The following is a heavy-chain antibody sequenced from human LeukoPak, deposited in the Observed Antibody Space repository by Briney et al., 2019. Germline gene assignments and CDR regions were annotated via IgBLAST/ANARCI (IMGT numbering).Heavy chain of an antibody. CDR3: ARLTIAGGFDI. J-gene: IGHJ3*02. Sequence: GGSLRLSCAASGFTFSSYSMNWVRQAPGKGLEWVSSISSSGSYIYYADSVKGRFTISRDNAKNSLYLQMNSLRAEDTAVYYCARLTIAGGFDIWGQGTMVTVSS. V-gene: IGHV3-21*01. CDR2: ISSSGSYI. D-gene: IGHD6-13*01. CDR1: GFTFSSYS.